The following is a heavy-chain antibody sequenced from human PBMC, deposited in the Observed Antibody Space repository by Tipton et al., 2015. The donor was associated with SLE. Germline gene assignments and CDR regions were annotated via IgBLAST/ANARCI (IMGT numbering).Heavy chain of an antibody. CDR3: ARGSYDYDSRGSYAS. J-gene: IGHJ5*02. D-gene: IGHD3-22*01. V-gene: IGHV4-59*01. CDR2: LSYSGST. Sequence: LSCTVSGASISSYYWSWIRQPPGKGLEWIGYLSYSGSTKYNPSLKSRVTISVDTSENQLSLKLTSVTAADTAVYYCARGSYDYDSRGSYASWGQGTLVIVSS. CDR1: GASISSYY.